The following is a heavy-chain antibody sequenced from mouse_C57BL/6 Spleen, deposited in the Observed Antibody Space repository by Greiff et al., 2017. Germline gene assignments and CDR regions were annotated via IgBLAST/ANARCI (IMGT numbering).Heavy chain of an antibody. Sequence: QVQLQQPGAELVRPGSSVKLSCKASGYTFTSYWMHWVKQRPIQGLEWIGNIYPSDSETHYNQKFKDKATLTVDKSSSKAYMQLSSLTSEDSAVYYCARYPYDAFAYWGQGTLVTVSA. V-gene: IGHV1-52*01. CDR1: GYTFTSYW. J-gene: IGHJ3*01. CDR3: ARYPYDAFAY. D-gene: IGHD2-3*01. CDR2: IYPSDSET.